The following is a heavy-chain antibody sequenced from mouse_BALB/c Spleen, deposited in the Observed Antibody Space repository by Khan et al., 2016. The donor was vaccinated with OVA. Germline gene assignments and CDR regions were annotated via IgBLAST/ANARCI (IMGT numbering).Heavy chain of an antibody. CDR1: GYTFTDFT. CDR2: ISTYYGDA. J-gene: IGHJ3*01. V-gene: IGHV1S137*01. CDR3: ARGGGGERFRY. Sequence: QVQLKESGAELVRPGVSVKISCRGSGYTFTDFTMHWVKQSHAKSLEWIGVISTYYGDATYNQKFKGKATMTVDKSSDTAYMDLARLTSEDSAIVDGARGGGGERFRYGGQGTLVTVSA.